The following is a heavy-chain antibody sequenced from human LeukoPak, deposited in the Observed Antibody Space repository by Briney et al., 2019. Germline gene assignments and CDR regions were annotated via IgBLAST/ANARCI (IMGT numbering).Heavy chain of an antibody. J-gene: IGHJ4*02. CDR2: ISYDGSNK. CDR3: ARVDSWGSGSHDY. Sequence: GGSLRLSCAASGFTFSSYAMHWVRQAPGKGLEWVAVISYDGSNKYYADSVKGRFTISRDNSKNTLYLQMNSLRAEDTAVYYCARVDSWGSGSHDYWGQGTLVTVSS. D-gene: IGHD3-10*01. CDR1: GFTFSSYA. V-gene: IGHV3-30-3*01.